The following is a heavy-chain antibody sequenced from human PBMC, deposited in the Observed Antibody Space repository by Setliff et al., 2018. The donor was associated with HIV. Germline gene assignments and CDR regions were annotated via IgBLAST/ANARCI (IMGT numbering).Heavy chain of an antibody. Sequence: SETLSLTCTVTGGSISSGSYFWSWIRQPAGKGLEWIGHIYTSGSTNYNPSLKSRVTISVDPSRNQFSLELNSVTAADTAVYYCARLTIFGVVMATYYMDVWGKGTTVTVSS. J-gene: IGHJ6*03. V-gene: IGHV4-61*09. D-gene: IGHD3-3*01. CDR1: GGSISSGSYF. CDR2: IYTSGST. CDR3: ARLTIFGVVMATYYMDV.